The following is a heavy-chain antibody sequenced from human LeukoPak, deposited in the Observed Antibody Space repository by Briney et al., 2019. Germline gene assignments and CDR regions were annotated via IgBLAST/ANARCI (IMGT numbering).Heavy chain of an antibody. CDR3: ARDRRGVGYRPQYYYYYYMDV. V-gene: IGHV1-46*01. CDR2: INPSGGST. CDR1: GYTFTSYY. D-gene: IGHD5-24*01. Sequence: GASVKVSCKASGYTFTSYYMHWVRQAPGQGLEWMGIINPSGGSTSYAQKFQGRVTMTRDTSTSTVYMELSSLRSEDTAVYYCARDRRGVGYRPQYYYYYYMDVWGKGTTVTVSS. J-gene: IGHJ6*03.